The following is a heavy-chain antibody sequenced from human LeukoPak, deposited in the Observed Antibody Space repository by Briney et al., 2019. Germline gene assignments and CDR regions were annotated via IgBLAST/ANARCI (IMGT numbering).Heavy chain of an antibody. J-gene: IGHJ1*01. V-gene: IGHV2-5*02. Sequence: SGPTLVNPTQTLTLTCTFSGFSLSTNGVGVGWIRQPPGKALEWLALIYWDDDRRYSPSLKSRLTITEGTSKNQVVLTMTNMDPVDTATYYCVHDIPGGEGFQHWGQGTLVTVSS. CDR2: IYWDDDR. D-gene: IGHD3-16*01. CDR1: GFSLSTNGVG. CDR3: VHDIPGGEGFQH.